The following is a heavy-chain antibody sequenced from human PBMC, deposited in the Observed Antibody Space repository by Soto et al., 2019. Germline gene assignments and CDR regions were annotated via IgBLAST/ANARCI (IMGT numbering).Heavy chain of an antibody. CDR2: VAGSGDTT. CDR1: GFTFSSYA. V-gene: IGHV3-23*01. D-gene: IGHD6-19*01. CDR3: AKGVGAYSSGWYIAT. Sequence: PGGTLRLSCSAAGFTFSSYAISWVRQAPEKGLEWVASVAGSGDTTRYADSVKGRFTISRDKSKDTLFLHMNVLRAEDTALYDCAKGVGAYSSGWYIATWGQGTLVTVSS. J-gene: IGHJ5*02.